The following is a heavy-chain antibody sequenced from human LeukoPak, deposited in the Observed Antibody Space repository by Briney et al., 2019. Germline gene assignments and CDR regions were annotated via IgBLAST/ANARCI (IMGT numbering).Heavy chain of an antibody. CDR3: ARDYGLEWFDP. D-gene: IGHD3-16*01. Sequence: SETLSLTCTVSGGSISSYYWSWIRQPPGKGLEWIGYIYYSGSTNYNPSLKSRVTISVDTSKNQFSLKLSSVTAADTAVYYCARDYGLEWFDPWGQGTPVTVSS. V-gene: IGHV4-59*01. J-gene: IGHJ5*02. CDR2: IYYSGST. CDR1: GGSISSYY.